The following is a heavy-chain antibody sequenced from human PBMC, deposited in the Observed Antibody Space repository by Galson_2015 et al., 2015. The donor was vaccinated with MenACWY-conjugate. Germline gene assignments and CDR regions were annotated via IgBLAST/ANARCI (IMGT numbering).Heavy chain of an antibody. J-gene: IGHJ5*01. V-gene: IGHV4-39*01. CDR2: INYSGST. CDR3: ARRSYYSGSYTGWFDS. D-gene: IGHD1-26*01. CDR1: GGSISNANYY. Sequence: LSLTCTVSGGSISNANYYWGWLRQPPGKGLEWIGSINYSGSTYYNPSLKSRVTMSLDTSKNQLSLNLGSVTAADTAVYYCARRSYYSGSYTGWFDSWGQGTLVTVSS.